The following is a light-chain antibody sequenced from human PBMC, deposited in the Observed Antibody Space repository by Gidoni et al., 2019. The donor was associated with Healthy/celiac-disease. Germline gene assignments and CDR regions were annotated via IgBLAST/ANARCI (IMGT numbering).Light chain of an antibody. CDR1: QRVSSY. Sequence: EIVLTQSTATLSLSPGEGATLSCRASQRVSSYLAWYQQKPGQAPRLLIYDASNRATGIPARFSGSGSGTDFTLTISSLEPEAFAVYYCQQRSNWPLTFGGGTKVEIK. CDR2: DAS. V-gene: IGKV3-11*01. J-gene: IGKJ4*01. CDR3: QQRSNWPLT.